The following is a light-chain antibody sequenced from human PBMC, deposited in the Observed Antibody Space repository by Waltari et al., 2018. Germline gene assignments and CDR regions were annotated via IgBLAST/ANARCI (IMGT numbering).Light chain of an antibody. CDR3: QQYSSFST. CDR2: MAS. J-gene: IGKJ2*01. V-gene: IGKV1-5*03. Sequence: DIQMTQSPSTLSASVGDRVTISCRASQSVGTWLAWYQQKPGKAPKLLIYMASSLESGVPSRFSGSGSVTECTLTISGLQPDDFATYSCQQYSSFSTFGQGTKV. CDR1: QSVGTW.